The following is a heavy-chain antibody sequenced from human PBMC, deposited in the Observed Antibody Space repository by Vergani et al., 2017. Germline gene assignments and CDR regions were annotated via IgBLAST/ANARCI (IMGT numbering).Heavy chain of an antibody. J-gene: IGHJ5*02. V-gene: IGHV4-39*07. CDR3: ARELVVVPAQKLNWFDP. Sequence: QVQLQESGPGLVKPSETLSLTCTVSGGSISSSSYYWGWIRQPPGKGLEWIGSLYYSGSTYYNPSLKSRVTISVDTSKNQFSLKLSSVTAADTAVYYCARELVVVPAQKLNWFDPWGQGTLVTVSS. CDR1: GGSISSSSYY. CDR2: LYYSGST. D-gene: IGHD2-2*01.